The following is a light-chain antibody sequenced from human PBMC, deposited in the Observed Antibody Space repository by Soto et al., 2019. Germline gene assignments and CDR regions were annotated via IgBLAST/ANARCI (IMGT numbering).Light chain of an antibody. CDR2: DAS. CDR3: QQRSDWPST. V-gene: IGKV3-11*01. CDR1: QSVSSY. J-gene: IGKJ4*02. Sequence: EIVLTQSPATLSSSPGDRATLSCRASQSVSSYLAWYQQKPGQAPRLLIYDASNWATGIPARFSGSGSGTDFTLTISSLEPDDFALHYCQQRSDWPSTFGGGTKVQIK.